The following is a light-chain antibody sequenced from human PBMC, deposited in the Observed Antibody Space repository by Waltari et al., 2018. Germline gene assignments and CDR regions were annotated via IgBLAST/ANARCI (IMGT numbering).Light chain of an antibody. V-gene: IGLV2-14*01. J-gene: IGLJ2*01. CDR2: DVS. Sequence: QSALTPPAAVSGSPGQSITISCTGTISDVGGYNYVSWYQQHPGKAPKLMIYDVSKRPSGVSNRFSGSKSGNTASLTISGLQAEDEADYYCSSYTSSSTFERVFGGGTKLTVL. CDR1: ISDVGGYNY. CDR3: SSYTSSSTFERV.